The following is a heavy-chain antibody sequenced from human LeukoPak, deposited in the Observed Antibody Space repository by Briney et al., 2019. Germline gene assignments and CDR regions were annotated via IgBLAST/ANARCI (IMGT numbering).Heavy chain of an antibody. Sequence: GGSLRPSCAASGFTFSSYWMSWVRQAPGEGLEWVAKINQDGTEKAYVDSVRGRFTISRDNAKNSLFLQMNSLRAEDTAVYYCARGPLIAAAGTWWGQGTLVTVSS. CDR2: INQDGTEK. CDR1: GFTFSSYW. D-gene: IGHD6-13*01. V-gene: IGHV3-7*03. J-gene: IGHJ4*02. CDR3: ARGPLIAAAGTW.